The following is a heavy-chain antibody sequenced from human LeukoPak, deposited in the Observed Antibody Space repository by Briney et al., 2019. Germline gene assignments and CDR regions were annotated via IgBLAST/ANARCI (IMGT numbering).Heavy chain of an antibody. CDR1: GGSISSSSYY. V-gene: IGHV4-39*07. CDR3: ARESTSGLWFGELSRVFDY. CDR2: IYYSGST. D-gene: IGHD3-10*01. Sequence: MSSETLSLTCTVSGGSISSSSYYWGWIRQPPGKGLEWIGSIYYSGSTFYNPSLKSRVTMSLDTSKNQFSLKLSSVTAADTAVYYCARESTSGLWFGELSRVFDYWGQGTLVTVSS. J-gene: IGHJ4*02.